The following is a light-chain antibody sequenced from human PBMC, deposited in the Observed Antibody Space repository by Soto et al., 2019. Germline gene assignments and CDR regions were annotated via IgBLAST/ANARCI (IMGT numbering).Light chain of an antibody. Sequence: VLTQSPGTLSLSPGERATLSCRASQSVSNNFLAWYQQKPGQAPRLLIYGASTRATGIPARFSGSGSGTEFTLTISSLQSEDFAVYYCQQYNNWPPITFGQGTRLEIK. CDR3: QQYNNWPPIT. CDR1: QSVSNN. J-gene: IGKJ5*01. V-gene: IGKV3-15*01. CDR2: GAS.